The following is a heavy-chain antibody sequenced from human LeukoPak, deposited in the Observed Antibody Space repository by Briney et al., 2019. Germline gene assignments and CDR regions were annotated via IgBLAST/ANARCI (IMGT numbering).Heavy chain of an antibody. Sequence: GGSLRLSCAASGFTFSSYWMHWVRQAPGKGLVWVSRSYSDGSSTNYADSVKRRFTIPRDNSKNTLYLQMNSLRAEDTAVYYCARALDGSGSRSFDYWGQGTLVTVSS. J-gene: IGHJ4*02. CDR3: ARALDGSGSRSFDY. D-gene: IGHD3-10*01. V-gene: IGHV3-74*01. CDR1: GFTFSSYW. CDR2: SYSDGSST.